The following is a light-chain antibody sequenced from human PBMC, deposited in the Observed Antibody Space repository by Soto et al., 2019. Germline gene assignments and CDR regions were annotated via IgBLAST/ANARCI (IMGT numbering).Light chain of an antibody. CDR1: QTVNTY. Sequence: DIQMTQSPSSLSASIGDRVTITCRASQTVNTYLHWYQQEPGKAPKLLIYAASNLQSGVPSRFSGSGSGTEFTLTISSLQPEDFATYYCEQLNTYPLTFGGGTKVDIK. CDR2: AAS. V-gene: IGKV1-9*01. CDR3: EQLNTYPLT. J-gene: IGKJ4*01.